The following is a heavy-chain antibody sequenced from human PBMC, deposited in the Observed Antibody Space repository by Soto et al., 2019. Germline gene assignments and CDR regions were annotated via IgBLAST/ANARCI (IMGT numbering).Heavy chain of an antibody. D-gene: IGHD6-13*01. J-gene: IGHJ6*02. CDR3: ARDAKYSSSWYYYYYGMDV. CDR1: GYTVTGYY. Sequence: QVQLVQSGAEVKKPGASVKVSCKASGYTVTGYYMHWVRQAPGQGLEWMGWINPNSGGTNYAQKFQGRVTMTRDTSISTAYMELSRLRSDDTAVYYCARDAKYSSSWYYYYYGMDVWGQGTTVTVSS. CDR2: INPNSGGT. V-gene: IGHV1-2*02.